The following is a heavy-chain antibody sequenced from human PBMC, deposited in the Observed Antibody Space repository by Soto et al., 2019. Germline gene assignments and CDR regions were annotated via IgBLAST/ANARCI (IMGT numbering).Heavy chain of an antibody. CDR3: AHKGVAGNFDD. V-gene: IGHV2-5*02. Sequence: SGPTLVNPTQTLTLTCTFSGFSLSTSGVGVGWIRQPPGKALEWLALIYWDDNKRYSPSLTSRLTITKDTSKNQVVLTMTNMDPVDTATYCCAHKGVAGNFDDWGQGTLVTVSS. CDR1: GFSLSTSGVG. CDR2: IYWDDNK. J-gene: IGHJ4*02. D-gene: IGHD6-19*01.